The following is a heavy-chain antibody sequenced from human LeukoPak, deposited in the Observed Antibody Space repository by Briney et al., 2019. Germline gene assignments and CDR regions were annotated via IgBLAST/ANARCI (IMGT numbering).Heavy chain of an antibody. J-gene: IGHJ4*02. D-gene: IGHD3-10*01. Sequence: GGSLRLSCAASGFTFSSYAMSWVRQAPGKGLEWVSAISGSGGSTYFADSVKGRFTISRDNSKNTLYPQMNSLRAEDTAVYYCAKEQAMVRGVPFDYWGQGTLVTVSS. CDR2: ISGSGGST. CDR3: AKEQAMVRGVPFDY. CDR1: GFTFSSYA. V-gene: IGHV3-23*01.